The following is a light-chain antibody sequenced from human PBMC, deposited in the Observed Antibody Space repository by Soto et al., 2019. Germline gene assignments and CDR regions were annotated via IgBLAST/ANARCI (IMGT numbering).Light chain of an antibody. CDR1: QSLTNSY. J-gene: IGKJ2*01. CDR3: EHDGNSPQNT. Sequence: EIVLTQSPGTLSLSPGARATLSCRASQSLTNSYLAWYQQKPGQAPRLLIYAASSRATGITDRFSGSVSGTDCSLTVSTLEPEDFAVYYCEHDGNSPQNTFGQGTKLEIK. CDR2: AAS. V-gene: IGKV3-20*01.